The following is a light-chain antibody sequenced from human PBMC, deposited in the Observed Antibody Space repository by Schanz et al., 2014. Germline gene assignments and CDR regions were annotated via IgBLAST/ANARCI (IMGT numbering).Light chain of an antibody. CDR1: SSDVGGYNY. Sequence: QSALTQPASVSGSPGQSITISCTGTSSDVGGYNYVSWFQHHPGKAPKVVISDVSNRPSGVSSRFSGSKSGNTAALTISGLQAEDEADYYCNSYTTSGTWVFGGGTKLTVL. CDR2: DVS. V-gene: IGLV2-14*03. J-gene: IGLJ3*02. CDR3: NSYTTSGTWV.